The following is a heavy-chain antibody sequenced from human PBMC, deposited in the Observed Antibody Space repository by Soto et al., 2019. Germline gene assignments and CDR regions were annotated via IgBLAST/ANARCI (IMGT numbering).Heavy chain of an antibody. CDR2: INHSGNT. CDR3: ASSIAGRPCFQY. J-gene: IGHJ1*01. D-gene: IGHD6-6*01. Sequence: SETLSLTCAVYGGSFSGYYWSWIRQPPGKGLEWIGEINHSGNTDYNPSLKSRVTVSADTSKNQFSLTLSSMTAADTAVYYCASSIAGRPCFQYWGQGTLVTVSS. V-gene: IGHV4-34*01. CDR1: GGSFSGYY.